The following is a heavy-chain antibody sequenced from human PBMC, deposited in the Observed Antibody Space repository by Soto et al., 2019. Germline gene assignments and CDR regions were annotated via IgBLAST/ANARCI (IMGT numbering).Heavy chain of an antibody. Sequence: EVQLVESGGGLIQPGGSLRLSCAVSGFSVSNTYMSWVRQAPGKGLEWISVIYRGRATYYADSVKGRFTISRDDSRNTVYLQMNSLRAEDTALYYCASSTFYYDRSDYWYHYYAMDVWGQGTTVTVSS. J-gene: IGHJ6*02. CDR2: IYRGRAT. CDR3: ASSTFYYDRSDYWYHYYAMDV. V-gene: IGHV3-53*01. CDR1: GFSVSNTY. D-gene: IGHD3-22*01.